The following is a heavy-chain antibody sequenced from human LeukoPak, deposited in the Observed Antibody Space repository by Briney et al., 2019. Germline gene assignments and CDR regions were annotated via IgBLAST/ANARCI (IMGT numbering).Heavy chain of an antibody. V-gene: IGHV1-3*01. CDR2: INAGNGNT. D-gene: IGHD3-10*01. CDR3: ARDPRNYYGSGSYSGAFDI. CDR1: GYTFTSYA. Sequence: ASVKVSCKASGYTFTSYAMHWVRHAPGQRLEWMGWINAGNGNTKYSQKIQGRVTITRDTSASTAYMELSSLRSEDTAVYYCARDPRNYYGSGSYSGAFDIWGQGTMVTVSS. J-gene: IGHJ3*02.